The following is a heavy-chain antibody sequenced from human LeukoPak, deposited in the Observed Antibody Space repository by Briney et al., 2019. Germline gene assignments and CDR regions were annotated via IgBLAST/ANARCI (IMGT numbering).Heavy chain of an antibody. J-gene: IGHJ4*02. V-gene: IGHV1-8*02. D-gene: IGHD5-12*01. CDR2: MNPNSGNT. CDR1: GYTFSAYD. Sequence: ASVKVSCKASGYTFSAYDMHWVRQAPGQGLEWMGWMNPNSGNTGYAQKFQGRVTMTRNTSISTAYMELSSLRSEDTAVYYCAVAPRRVYWGQGTLAAVSS. CDR3: AVAPRRVY.